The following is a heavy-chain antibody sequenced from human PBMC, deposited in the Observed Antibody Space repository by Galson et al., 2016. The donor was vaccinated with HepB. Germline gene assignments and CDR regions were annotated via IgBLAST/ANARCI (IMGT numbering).Heavy chain of an antibody. V-gene: IGHV1-69*10. CDR3: ARGKIQANCGGYWYSFDY. J-gene: IGHJ4*02. D-gene: IGHD2-21*02. CDR2: INPILETT. Sequence: SVKVSCKASGDTFSNYGISWVRQAPGQELEWMGGINPILETTNYAQKFQGRVTITADKFSTTAYMEVSSLRSEDTAVYYCARGKIQANCGGYWYSFDYWGQGTLVTASS. CDR1: GDTFSNYG.